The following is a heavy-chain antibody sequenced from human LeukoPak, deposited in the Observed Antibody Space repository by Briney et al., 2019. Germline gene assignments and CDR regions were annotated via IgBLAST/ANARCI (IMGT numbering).Heavy chain of an antibody. Sequence: GGSLRLSCAASGFTFSSYSMNWVRQAPGKGLVWVSRINSDGSNTNYADSVKGRFTISRDNAKNTLFLQMNSLRAEDTAVYYCARVTAWSGYYFLDYWGQGTLVAVSS. CDR2: INSDGSNT. V-gene: IGHV3-74*01. CDR1: GFTFSSYS. J-gene: IGHJ4*02. D-gene: IGHD3-3*01. CDR3: ARVTAWSGYYFLDY.